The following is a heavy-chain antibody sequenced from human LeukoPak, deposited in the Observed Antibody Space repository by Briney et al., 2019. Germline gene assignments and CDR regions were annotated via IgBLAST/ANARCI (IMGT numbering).Heavy chain of an antibody. V-gene: IGHV3-48*02. CDR1: GFSFSSYS. D-gene: IGHD6-19*01. J-gene: IGHJ4*02. Sequence: GGSLRLSCAASGFSFSSYSMNWVRQAPGKGLEWLSYISTASGTIYYADSVKGRFTISRDNAKNSLYLQMDSLRDEDTAVYYCARYGYSSGWHPFDYWGQGTLVTVSS. CDR3: ARYGYSSGWHPFDY. CDR2: ISTASGTI.